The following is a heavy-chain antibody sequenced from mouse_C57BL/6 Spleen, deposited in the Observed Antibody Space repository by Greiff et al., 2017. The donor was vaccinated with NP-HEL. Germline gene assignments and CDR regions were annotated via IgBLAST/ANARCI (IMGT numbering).Heavy chain of an antibody. CDR2: IYPGSGST. V-gene: IGHV1-55*01. D-gene: IGHD1-1*01. Sequence: QVQLQQPGAELVKPGASVKMSCKASGYTFTSYWITWVKQRPGQGLEWIGDIYPGSGSTNYNEKFKSKATLTVDTSSSTAYMQLSSLTSEDSAGYYCARDYGSSSYCDVWGTGTTVTVSS. CDR1: GYTFTSYW. CDR3: ARDYGSSSYCDV. J-gene: IGHJ1*03.